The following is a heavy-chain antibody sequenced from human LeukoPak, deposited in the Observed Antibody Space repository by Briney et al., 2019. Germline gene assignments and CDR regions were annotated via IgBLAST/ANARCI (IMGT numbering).Heavy chain of an antibody. D-gene: IGHD3-22*01. CDR1: GFTFSTYA. Sequence: GGSLRLSCAASGFTFSTYAMHWVRQAPGKGLEWISLLSYDGSNDYYADSVKGRFTISRDNSKNTLYLQMDSLGADDTAVYYCARTYYYDRSGYYDNWFDPWGQGTLVTVAS. CDR2: LSYDGSND. CDR3: ARTYYYDRSGYYDNWFDP. V-gene: IGHV3-30-3*01. J-gene: IGHJ5*02.